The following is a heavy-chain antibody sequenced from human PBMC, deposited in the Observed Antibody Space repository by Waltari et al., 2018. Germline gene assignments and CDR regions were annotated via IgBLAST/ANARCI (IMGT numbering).Heavy chain of an antibody. CDR2: INYVGSQK. J-gene: IGHJ4*02. D-gene: IGHD2-2*01. Sequence: IWVHQTPGKGLEWVANINYVGSQKYYVDSVKGRFTISRDNAKNSVYLQMNSLRVEDTAVYYCAKSRGFEYWGQGTLITVSS. CDR3: AKSRGFEY. V-gene: IGHV3-7*01.